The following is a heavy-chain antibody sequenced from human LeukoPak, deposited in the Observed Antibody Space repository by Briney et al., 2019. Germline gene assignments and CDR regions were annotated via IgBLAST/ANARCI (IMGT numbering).Heavy chain of an antibody. CDR1: GYTFTSYG. J-gene: IGHJ4*02. Sequence: SVKVSCKASGYTFTSYGISWVRQAPGQGLEWMGRIIPILGIANYAQKFQGRVTITADKSTSTAYMELSSLRSEDTAVYYCARERYYGSGSPFDYWGQGTLVTVSS. CDR3: ARERYYGSGSPFDY. CDR2: IIPILGIA. D-gene: IGHD3-10*01. V-gene: IGHV1-69*04.